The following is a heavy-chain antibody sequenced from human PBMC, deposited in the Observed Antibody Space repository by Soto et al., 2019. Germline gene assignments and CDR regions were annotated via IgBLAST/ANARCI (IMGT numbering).Heavy chain of an antibody. CDR3: ARDHSYYYDSSGYQSFDY. CDR1: GGTFSSYA. CDR2: IIPIFGTA. Sequence: QVQLVQSGAEVKKPGSSVKVSCKASGGTFSSYAISWVRQAPGQGLEWMGGIIPIFGTANYAQKFQGRVTSTADESTSTAYMELSSLRSEDTAVYYCARDHSYYYDSSGYQSFDYWGQGTLVTVSS. D-gene: IGHD3-22*01. V-gene: IGHV1-69*12. J-gene: IGHJ4*02.